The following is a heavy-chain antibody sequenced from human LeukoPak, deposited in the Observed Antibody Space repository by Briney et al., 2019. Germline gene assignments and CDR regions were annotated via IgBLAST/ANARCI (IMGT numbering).Heavy chain of an antibody. V-gene: IGHV4-59*01. CDR3: ARGGILGTDAPYCYYMDV. D-gene: IGHD7-27*01. J-gene: IGHJ6*03. CDR2: IYYSGST. CDR1: GGSISSYY. Sequence: SETLSLTCTVSGGSISSYYWSWIRHPPGKGLEWIGYIYYSGSTNYNPSLKSRVTISVDTSKNQFSLKLSSVTAADTAVYYCARGGILGTDAPYCYYMDVWGKGTTVTVSS.